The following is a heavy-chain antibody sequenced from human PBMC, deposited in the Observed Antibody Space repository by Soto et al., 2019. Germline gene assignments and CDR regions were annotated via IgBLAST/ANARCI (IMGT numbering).Heavy chain of an antibody. CDR2: VSGSGGDT. J-gene: IGHJ6*02. CDR3: AKESSAAVNYWYGMDV. D-gene: IGHD6-13*01. V-gene: IGHV3-23*01. Sequence: EVQLLESGGGLVQPGGSLRLSCVASGYTFSTYAIIWVRQAPGKGLEAISSVSGSGGDTYYADSVKGRFTISSDNSKNTVYLQMNSLRAEDTAVYYCAKESSAAVNYWYGMDVWGQGTTVTVSS. CDR1: GYTFSTYA.